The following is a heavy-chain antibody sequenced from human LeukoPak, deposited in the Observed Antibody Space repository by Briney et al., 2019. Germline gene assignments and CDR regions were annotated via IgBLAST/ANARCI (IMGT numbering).Heavy chain of an antibody. CDR1: GFTFSSYG. D-gene: IGHD3-22*01. V-gene: IGHV3-30*18. CDR2: ISYDGSNK. J-gene: IGHJ4*02. Sequence: GGSLRLSCAASGFTFSSYGMHWVRQAPGKGLEWVAVISYDGSNKYYADSVKGRFTISRDNSKNTLYLQMNSLRAEDTAVYYCAKDLYGNFPYYYDSSGLIGYWGQGTLVTVSS. CDR3: AKDLYGNFPYYYDSSGLIGY.